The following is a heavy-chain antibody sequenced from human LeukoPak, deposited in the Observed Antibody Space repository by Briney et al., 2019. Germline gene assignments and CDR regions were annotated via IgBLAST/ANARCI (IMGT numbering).Heavy chain of an antibody. CDR3: AAPVLTGYYYYGMDV. J-gene: IGHJ6*04. D-gene: IGHD3-9*01. CDR2: IIPIFGTA. V-gene: IGHV1-69*06. Sequence: SLKVSCKASGYTSTSYGISWVRQAPGQALEWMGGIIPIFGTANYAQKFQGRVTITADKSTSTAYMELSSLRSEDTAVYYCAAPVLTGYYYYGMDVWGKGTTVTVSS. CDR1: GYTSTSYG.